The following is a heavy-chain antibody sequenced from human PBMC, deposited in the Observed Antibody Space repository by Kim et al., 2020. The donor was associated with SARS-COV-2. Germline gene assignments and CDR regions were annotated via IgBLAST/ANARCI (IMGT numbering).Heavy chain of an antibody. Sequence: NPSLKSRVTISVDTSKNQFSLKLSSVTAADTAVYYCARQDTVTAPGCFDYWGQGTLVTVSS. D-gene: IGHD4-17*01. CDR3: ARQDTVTAPGCFDY. V-gene: IGHV4-59*08. J-gene: IGHJ4*02.